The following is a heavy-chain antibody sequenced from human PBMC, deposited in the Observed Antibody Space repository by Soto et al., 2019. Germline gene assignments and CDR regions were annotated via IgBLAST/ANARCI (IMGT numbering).Heavy chain of an antibody. CDR3: ARDRSAERFVPYFQH. J-gene: IGHJ1*01. D-gene: IGHD6-19*01. CDR1: GFIFTSYS. Sequence: EVQLVESGGGLVQRGGSLRLSCAASGFIFTSYSMVWVRQAPGKGLEWISSISSRSDSIYYADSVKGRFTISRDNAQNSLYLQMNSLTSEDTAVYYCARDRSAERFVPYFQHWGPGTLVTVSS. CDR2: ISSRSDSI. V-gene: IGHV3-21*01.